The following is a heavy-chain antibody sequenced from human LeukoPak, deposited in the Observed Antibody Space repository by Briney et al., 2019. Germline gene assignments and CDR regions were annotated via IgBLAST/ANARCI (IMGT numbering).Heavy chain of an antibody. V-gene: IGHV3-30-3*01. CDR2: ISYDGSNK. CDR3: ARAHDAQLWLPVDY. J-gene: IGHJ4*02. Sequence: GGSLRLSCAASGFTFSSYAMHWVRQAPGNGLEWVAVISYDGSNKYYADSVKGRFTISRDNSKNTLYLQMNSLRAEDTAVYYCARAHDAQLWLPVDYWGQGTLVTVSS. CDR1: GFTFSSYA. D-gene: IGHD5-18*01.